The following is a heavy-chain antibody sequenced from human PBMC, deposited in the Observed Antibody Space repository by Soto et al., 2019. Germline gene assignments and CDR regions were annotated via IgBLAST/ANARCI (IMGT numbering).Heavy chain of an antibody. J-gene: IGHJ4*02. CDR2: ISYDGSNK. Sequence: QVQLVESGGGVVQPGRSLRLSCAASGFTFSSYGMHWVRQAPGKGLEWVAVISYDGSNKYYADSVKGRFTISRDNSKNTLYLQMNSLRAGDRAVYYCARENWNYGDYWGRGTLVPVSS. CDR3: ARENWNYGDY. CDR1: GFTFSSYG. D-gene: IGHD1-1*01. V-gene: IGHV3-30*03.